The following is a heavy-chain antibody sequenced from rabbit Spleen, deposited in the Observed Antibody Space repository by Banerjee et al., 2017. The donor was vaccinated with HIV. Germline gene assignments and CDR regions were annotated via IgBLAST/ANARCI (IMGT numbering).Heavy chain of an antibody. V-gene: IGHV1S40*01. Sequence: QSLEESGGDLVKPGGTLTLTCTVSGFSFSGSAWICWVRQAPGKGPEWIACIDTGSSGFTYFASWAKGRFTISKTSSTTVTLQMTSLTAADTATYFCARDAATSFSSYGMDLWGQGTLVTVS. CDR3: ARDAATSFSSYGMDL. J-gene: IGHJ6*01. D-gene: IGHD8-1*01. CDR1: GFSFSGSAW. CDR2: IDTGSSGFT.